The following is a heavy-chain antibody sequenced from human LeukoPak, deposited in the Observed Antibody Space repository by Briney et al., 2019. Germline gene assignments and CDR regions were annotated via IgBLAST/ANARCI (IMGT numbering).Heavy chain of an antibody. CDR1: GGSISSYY. CDR2: IYYSGST. Sequence: SETLSLTCTVSGGSISSYYWSWIRQPPGKGLEWIEYIYYSGSTNYNPSLKSRVSISVDTSKNQFSLKLSSVTAADTAVYYCARGRGGGGSSNNWFDPWGQGTLVTVSS. CDR3: ARGRGGGGSSNNWFDP. D-gene: IGHD2-15*01. J-gene: IGHJ5*02. V-gene: IGHV4-59*01.